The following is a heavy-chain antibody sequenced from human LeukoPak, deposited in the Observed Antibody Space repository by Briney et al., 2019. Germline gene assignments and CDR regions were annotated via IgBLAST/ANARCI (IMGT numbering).Heavy chain of an antibody. J-gene: IGHJ5*02. CDR2: INPSTGST. V-gene: IGHV1-46*01. D-gene: IGHD6-25*01. CDR3: AREPAAGYNWFDP. Sequence: ASVRVSCKASGYTFTSRNMHWVRQAPGQGLEWMGIINPSTGSTTYAQKFQDRVTMTRDTSTSTVYMDLSSLRSEDTAVYYCAREPAAGYNWFDPWGQGTLVTVS. CDR1: GYTFTSRN.